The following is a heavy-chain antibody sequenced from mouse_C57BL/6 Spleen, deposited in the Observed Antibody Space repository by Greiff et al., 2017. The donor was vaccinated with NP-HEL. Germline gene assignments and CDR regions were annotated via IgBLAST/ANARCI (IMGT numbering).Heavy chain of an antibody. J-gene: IGHJ2*01. CDR1: GFTFSSYA. D-gene: IGHD1-1*01. Sequence: EVKLQESGGGLVKPGGSLKLSCAASGFTFSSYAMSWVRQTPEKRLEWVATISDGGSYTYYPDNVKGRFTISRDNAKNNLYLQMSHLKSEDTAMYYCARDDTTVVAPYYFDYWGQGTTLTVSS. CDR3: ARDDTTVVAPYYFDY. CDR2: ISDGGSYT. V-gene: IGHV5-4*01.